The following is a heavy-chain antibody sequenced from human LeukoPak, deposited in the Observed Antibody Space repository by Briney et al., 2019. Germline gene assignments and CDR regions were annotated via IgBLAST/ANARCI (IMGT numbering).Heavy chain of an antibody. V-gene: IGHV1-69*06. CDR1: GGTFSSYA. Sequence: ASVKVSCKASGGTFSSYAISWVRQAPGQGLEWMGRIIPIFGTANCAQKFQGRVTITADKSTSTAYMELSSLRSEDTAVYYCAREDSDGYNLNYWGQGTLVTVSS. CDR3: AREDSDGYNLNY. D-gene: IGHD5-24*01. CDR2: IIPIFGTA. J-gene: IGHJ4*02.